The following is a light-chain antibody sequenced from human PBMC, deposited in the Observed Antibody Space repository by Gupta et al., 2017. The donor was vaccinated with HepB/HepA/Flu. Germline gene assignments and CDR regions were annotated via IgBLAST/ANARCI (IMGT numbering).Light chain of an antibody. J-gene: IGKJ2*02. Sequence: LTQSPGTLSLSPGERATLSCRASQTITNNYLAWYQQTPGQAPRLVIYGTSNRDNGIPYRFSGSGYGTDFNLTISRREPEDFAVYYCQQYGDSTWCIFGQGTKMEIK. V-gene: IGKV3-20*01. CDR2: GTS. CDR1: QTITNNY. CDR3: QQYGDSTWCI.